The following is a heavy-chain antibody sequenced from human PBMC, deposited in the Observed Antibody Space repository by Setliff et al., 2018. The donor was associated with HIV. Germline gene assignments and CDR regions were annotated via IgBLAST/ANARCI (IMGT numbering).Heavy chain of an antibody. Sequence: PSETLSLTCAVYGGSFSSYYWSWIRQPPGKGLEWIGEINHSGSTNYNPSLKSRVTISVDTSKNQFSLKLNSVTAADTAVYYCARRESYYDILKGRAFDGFDIWGQGTMVTVSS. CDR3: ARRESYYDILKGRAFDGFDI. V-gene: IGHV4-34*01. D-gene: IGHD3-9*01. CDR1: GGSFSSYY. J-gene: IGHJ3*02. CDR2: INHSGST.